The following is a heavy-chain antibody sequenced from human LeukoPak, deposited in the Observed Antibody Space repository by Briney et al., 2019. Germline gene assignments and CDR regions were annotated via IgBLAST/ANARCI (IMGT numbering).Heavy chain of an antibody. Sequence: PGGSLRLSCAGSGFTFSSYAMSWVRQAPGKGLEWVSAISGSGGSTYYADSVKGRFTISRDNSKNTLYLQMNSLRAEDTAVYYCATDFYPSSWYFFDYWGQGTLVTVSS. J-gene: IGHJ4*02. D-gene: IGHD6-13*01. CDR3: ATDFYPSSWYFFDY. V-gene: IGHV3-23*01. CDR2: ISGSGGST. CDR1: GFTFSSYA.